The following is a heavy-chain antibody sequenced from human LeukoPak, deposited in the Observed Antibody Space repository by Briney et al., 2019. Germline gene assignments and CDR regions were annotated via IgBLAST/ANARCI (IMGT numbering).Heavy chain of an antibody. D-gene: IGHD3-9*01. Sequence: SETLSLTCTVSGGSISSYYWSWIRQPPGKGLEWIGYIYYSGSTNYNPSLKSRVTISVDTSKNQFSLKLSSVTAADTAVYYCARGKVDFAFWGQGTLVTVSS. V-gene: IGHV4-59*01. CDR3: ARGKVDFAF. J-gene: IGHJ4*02. CDR1: GGSISSYY. CDR2: IYYSGST.